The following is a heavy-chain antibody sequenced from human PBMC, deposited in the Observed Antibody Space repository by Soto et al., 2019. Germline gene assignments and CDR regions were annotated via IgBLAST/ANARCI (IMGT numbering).Heavy chain of an antibody. V-gene: IGHV3-48*01. J-gene: IGHJ4*02. CDR1: GFTFSSYS. CDR2: ISSSSSTI. CDR3: ARDHDYVDY. Sequence: GGSLRLSCAASGFTFSSYSMNWVRQAPGKGLEWVSYISSSSSTIYYADSVKGRFTISRDNAKNSLYLQMNSLRAEDTAVYYCARDHDYVDYWGQGTLVTVSS.